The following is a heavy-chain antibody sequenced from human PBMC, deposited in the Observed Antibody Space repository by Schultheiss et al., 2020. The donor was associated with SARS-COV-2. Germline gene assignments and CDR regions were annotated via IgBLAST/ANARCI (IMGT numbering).Heavy chain of an antibody. Sequence: SETLSLTCTVSGGSISSYYWNWIRQPPGKGLEWIGEINHSGSTNYNPSLKSRVTISVDTSKNQFSLKLSSVTAADTAVYYCARHPSRLLRFDPWGQGTLVTVSS. J-gene: IGHJ5*02. CDR1: GGSISSYY. V-gene: IGHV4-59*08. CDR2: INHSGST. CDR3: ARHPSRLLRFDP.